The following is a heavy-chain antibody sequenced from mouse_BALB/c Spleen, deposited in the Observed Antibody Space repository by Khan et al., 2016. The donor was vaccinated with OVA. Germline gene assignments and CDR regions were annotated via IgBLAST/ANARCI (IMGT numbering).Heavy chain of an antibody. CDR3: ARYERSPYYAMDY. V-gene: IGHV1S136*01. J-gene: IGHJ4*01. Sequence: VQLQQSGPELVKPGASVKMSCKASGYTFTSHVMHWVKQKPGQGLEWIGYINPYNDGTKYNEKFKGKATLTSDKSSSTAYMELSSLTSEDAAVYYWARYERSPYYAMDYWGQGTPVPVSS. D-gene: IGHD2-12*01. CDR2: INPYNDGT. CDR1: GYTFTSHV.